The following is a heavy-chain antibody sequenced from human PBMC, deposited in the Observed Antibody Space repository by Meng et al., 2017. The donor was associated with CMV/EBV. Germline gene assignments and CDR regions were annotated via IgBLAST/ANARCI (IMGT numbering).Heavy chain of an antibody. CDR3: ARQHNSSSWIINWFDP. Sequence: QGPLVQSGAEVKKPGASVKVSRKASGYTLTGYYMHWVRQAPGQGLEWMGWINPNSGGTNYAQKFQGRVTMTRDTSISTAYMELSRLRSDDTAVYYCARQHNSSSWIINWFDPWGQGTLVTVSS. J-gene: IGHJ5*02. CDR2: INPNSGGT. D-gene: IGHD6-13*01. V-gene: IGHV1-2*02. CDR1: GYTLTGYY.